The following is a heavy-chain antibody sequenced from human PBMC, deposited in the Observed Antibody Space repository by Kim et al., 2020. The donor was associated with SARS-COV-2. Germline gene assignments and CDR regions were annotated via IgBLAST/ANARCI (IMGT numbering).Heavy chain of an antibody. J-gene: IGHJ4*02. CDR1: GGSFSGYY. V-gene: IGHV4-34*01. CDR3: ARFPWYYYDSSGYFNPPSQTDY. CDR2: INHSGST. Sequence: SETLSLTCAVYGGSFSGYYWSWIRQPPGKGLEWIGEINHSGSTNYNPSLKSRVTISVDTSKNQFSLKLSSVTAADTAVYYCARFPWYYYDSSGYFNPPSQTDYWGQGTLVTVSS. D-gene: IGHD3-22*01.